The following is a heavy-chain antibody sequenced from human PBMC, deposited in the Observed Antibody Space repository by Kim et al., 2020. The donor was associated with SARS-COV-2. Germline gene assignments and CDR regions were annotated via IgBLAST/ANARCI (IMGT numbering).Heavy chain of an antibody. Sequence: SETLSLTCTISGGSVVSGSYYWNWIRQPPGKGLEWIGYIYNTGSTNYNPSLKSRVTISQDTSKNQFSLKLNSVTAADTAVYYCVRGSIADRAFDYWCQGT. CDR1: GGSVVSGSYY. CDR3: VRGSIADRAFDY. D-gene: IGHD6-6*01. J-gene: IGHJ4*02. V-gene: IGHV4-61*01. CDR2: IYNTGST.